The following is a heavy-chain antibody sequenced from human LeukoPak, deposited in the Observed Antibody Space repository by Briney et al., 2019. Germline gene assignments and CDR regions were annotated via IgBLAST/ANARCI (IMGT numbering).Heavy chain of an antibody. CDR1: GFTFSSYW. D-gene: IGHD2-2*01. CDR3: ARDPSPTLGYCSSTSCHRWTWFDP. J-gene: IGHJ5*02. CDR2: IYYSGST. Sequence: PGGSLRLSCAASGFTFSSYWMSWVRQPPGKGLEWIGYIYYSGSTNYNPSLKSRVTISVDTSKNQFSLKLSSVTAADTAVYYCARDPSPTLGYCSSTSCHRWTWFDPWGQGTLVTVSS. V-gene: IGHV4-59*01.